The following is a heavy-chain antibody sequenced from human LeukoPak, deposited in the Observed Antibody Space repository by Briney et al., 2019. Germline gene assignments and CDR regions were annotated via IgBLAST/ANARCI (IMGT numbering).Heavy chain of an antibody. Sequence: GGSLRLSCAASGFTFSNAWMNWVRQAPGKGLEWVARIKTKTDGGTTDYAAPVKGGFTISRDDSKNTVYLQMNSLNTEDTAVYYCVSQYFDFWGQGTLVTVSS. V-gene: IGHV3-15*01. J-gene: IGHJ4*02. CDR1: GFTFSNAW. CDR2: IKTKTDGGTT. CDR3: VSQYFDF.